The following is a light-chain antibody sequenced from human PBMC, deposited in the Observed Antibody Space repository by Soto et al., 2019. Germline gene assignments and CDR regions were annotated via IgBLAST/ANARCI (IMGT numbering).Light chain of an antibody. V-gene: IGLV4-69*01. J-gene: IGLJ2*01. CDR2: LNSDGSH. Sequence: QSVLTQSPSAAASLGASIKLTCALSSGHSNYAIAWHQQQPQKGPRFLMKLNSDGSHTKGDGIPDRFSGSSSGAERSLTISSLQSEDEADYYCQTWGAGIRVFGGGTKLTVL. CDR1: SGHSNYA. CDR3: QTWGAGIRV.